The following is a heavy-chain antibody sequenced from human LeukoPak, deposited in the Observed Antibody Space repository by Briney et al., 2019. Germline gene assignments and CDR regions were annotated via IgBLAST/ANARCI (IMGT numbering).Heavy chain of an antibody. CDR3: ARGRSDILTGYNY. J-gene: IGHJ4*02. D-gene: IGHD3-9*01. CDR2: ISSSSSYI. Sequence: GGSLRLSCAASGFTFSSYSMNWVRQAPGKGLEWVSSISSSSSYIYYADSVKGRFTISRGNAKNSLYLQMNSLRAEDTAVYYCARGRSDILTGYNYWGQGTLVTVSS. V-gene: IGHV3-21*01. CDR1: GFTFSSYS.